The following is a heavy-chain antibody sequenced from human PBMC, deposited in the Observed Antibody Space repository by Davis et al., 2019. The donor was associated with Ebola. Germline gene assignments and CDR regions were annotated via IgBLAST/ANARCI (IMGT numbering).Heavy chain of an antibody. J-gene: IGHJ4*02. CDR2: IKQDGSEK. D-gene: IGHD2-21*01. CDR1: GFTFSSYW. Sequence: GGSLRLSCAASGFTFSSYWMSWVRQAPGKGLEWVANIKQDGSEKYYVDSVKGRFTISRDNAKNSLYLPMNSLRAEDTAVYYCARDPIFVTMWYYFDYWGQGTLITVSS. CDR3: ARDPIFVTMWYYFDY. V-gene: IGHV3-7*03.